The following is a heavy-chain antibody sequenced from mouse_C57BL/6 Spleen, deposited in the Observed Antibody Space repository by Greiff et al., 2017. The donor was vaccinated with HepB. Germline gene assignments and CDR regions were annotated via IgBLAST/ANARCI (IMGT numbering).Heavy chain of an antibody. Sequence: QVQLQQSGPELVKPGASVKISCKASGYAFSSSWMNWVKQRPGKGLEWIGRIYPGDGDTNYNGKFKGKATLTADKSSSTAYMQLSSLTSEDSAVYFCARDTTVVATGYYAMDYWGQGTSVTVSS. V-gene: IGHV1-82*01. CDR2: IYPGDGDT. CDR1: GYAFSSSW. CDR3: ARDTTVVATGYYAMDY. D-gene: IGHD1-1*01. J-gene: IGHJ4*01.